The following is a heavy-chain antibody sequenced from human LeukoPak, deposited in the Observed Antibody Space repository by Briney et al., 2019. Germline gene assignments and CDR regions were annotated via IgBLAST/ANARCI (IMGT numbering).Heavy chain of an antibody. CDR2: ISSSGSTI. CDR3: ARDIRYCSSTSCYTGYFDY. CDR1: GFTFSDYY. Sequence: GGSLRLSYAASGFTFSDYYMSWIRQAPGKGLEWVSYISSSGSTIYYADSVKGRFTISRDNAKNSLYLQMNSLRAEDTAVYYCARDIRYCSSTSCYTGYFDYWGQGTLVTVSS. D-gene: IGHD2-2*02. J-gene: IGHJ4*02. V-gene: IGHV3-11*01.